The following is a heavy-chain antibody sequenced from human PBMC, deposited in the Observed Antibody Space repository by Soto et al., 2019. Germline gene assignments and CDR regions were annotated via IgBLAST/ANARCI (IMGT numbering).Heavy chain of an antibody. J-gene: IGHJ4*02. D-gene: IGHD6-19*01. CDR2: ISYDGSNK. CDR3: AKAVTVAGTLPYY. Sequence: GGSLRLSCAASGFTFSSYGMHWVRQAPGKGLEWVAVISYDGSNKYYADSVKGRFTISRDNSKNTLYLQMNSLRAEDTAVYYCAKAVTVAGTLPYYWGQGTLVTVSS. CDR1: GFTFSSYG. V-gene: IGHV3-30*18.